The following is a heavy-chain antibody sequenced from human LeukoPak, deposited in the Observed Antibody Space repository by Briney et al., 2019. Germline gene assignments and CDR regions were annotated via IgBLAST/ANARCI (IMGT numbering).Heavy chain of an antibody. CDR3: ARHVPPFIDGYNLDY. V-gene: IGHV4-39*01. CDR1: GGSIRSSGDY. D-gene: IGHD5-24*01. Sequence: SETLSLTCTVSGGSIRSSGDYWGWIRQAPGKGLEWIGSIYYSGTTYHNPALKSRVTISVDTSKNQFSLNLSSVTAADTAVYYYARHVPPFIDGYNLDYWGQGTLVTVSS. J-gene: IGHJ4*02. CDR2: IYYSGTT.